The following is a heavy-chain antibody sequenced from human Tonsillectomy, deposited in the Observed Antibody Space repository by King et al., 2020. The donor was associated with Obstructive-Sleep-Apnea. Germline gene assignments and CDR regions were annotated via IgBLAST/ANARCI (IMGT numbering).Heavy chain of an antibody. V-gene: IGHV3-30-3*01. D-gene: IGHD6-13*01. J-gene: IGHJ5*02. CDR1: GFTFSSYA. Sequence: VQLVESGGGVVQPGRSLRLSCAASGFTFSSYAIYWVRQAPGKGLEWVAVISHDESNKYYADSVKGRFTISRDNSKSTLYLQMNSLRAEDTALYYCGLAATGPWGQGALVTVSS. CDR3: GLAATGP. CDR2: ISHDESNK.